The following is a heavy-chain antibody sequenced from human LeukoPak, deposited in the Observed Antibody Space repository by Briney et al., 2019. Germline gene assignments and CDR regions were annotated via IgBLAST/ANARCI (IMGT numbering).Heavy chain of an antibody. CDR2: INPNSGGT. D-gene: IGHD1-26*01. J-gene: IGHJ4*02. V-gene: IGHV1-2*02. Sequence: ASVKVSCKASGYTFSGYYMHWLRQAPGQGLEWMGRINPNSGGTDYAQNFQGRVTMTRDTSIRTAYMELTGLTSDDTAVYYCASKPRIVGATTDYWGQGTLVTVSS. CDR1: GYTFSGYY. CDR3: ASKPRIVGATTDY.